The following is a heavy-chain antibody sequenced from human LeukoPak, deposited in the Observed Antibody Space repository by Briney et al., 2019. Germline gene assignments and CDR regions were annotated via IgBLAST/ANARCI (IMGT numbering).Heavy chain of an antibody. V-gene: IGHV1-2*02. CDR2: INPNSGGT. J-gene: IGHJ4*02. Sequence: GASVKVSCKASGYTFTGYYMHWVRQAPGQGLEWMGWINPNSGGTNYAQKFQGRVTMTRDTSISTAYMELSRLRSEDTAVYYCARARLPAVHGYYFDYWGQGTLVTVSS. CDR1: GYTFTGYY. CDR3: ARARLPAVHGYYFDY. D-gene: IGHD2-2*01.